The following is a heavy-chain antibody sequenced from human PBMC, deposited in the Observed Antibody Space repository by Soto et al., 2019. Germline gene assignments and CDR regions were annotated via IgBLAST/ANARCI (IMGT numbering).Heavy chain of an antibody. CDR1: GFTFSSYS. CDR2: ISSSSSYI. D-gene: IGHD4-4*01. J-gene: IGHJ3*02. CDR3: ARDKRTRGGHFARKTTVTTRCAFDI. V-gene: IGHV3-21*01. Sequence: GGSLRLSCAASGFTFSSYSMNWVRQAPGKGLEWVSSISSSSSYIYYADSVKGRFTISRDNAKNSLYLQMNSLRAEDTAVYYCARDKRTRGGHFARKTTVTTRCAFDIWGQGTMVTLSS.